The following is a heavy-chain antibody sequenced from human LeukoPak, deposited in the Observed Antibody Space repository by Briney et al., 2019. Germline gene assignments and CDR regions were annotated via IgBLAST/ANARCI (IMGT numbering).Heavy chain of an antibody. CDR3: ARHEGAGTTDFDY. J-gene: IGHJ4*02. Sequence: SETLSLTCTVSGGSISSYYWSWIRQPPGKGLEWIGSIYYSGSTYYNPSLKSRVTISVDTSKNQFSLKLSSVTAADTAVYYCARHEGAGTTDFDYWGQGTLVTVSS. CDR2: IYYSGST. V-gene: IGHV4-59*05. CDR1: GGSISSYY. D-gene: IGHD1-1*01.